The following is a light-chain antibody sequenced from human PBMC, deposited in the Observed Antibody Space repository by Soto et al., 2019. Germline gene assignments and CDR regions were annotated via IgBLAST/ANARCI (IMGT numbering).Light chain of an antibody. V-gene: IGKV3-20*01. J-gene: IGKJ5*01. CDR1: QSVNTN. Sequence: EIGLTQSACTLSLSAGERATLSCRASQSVNTNLAWYQQKTGQAPRLLISGASSRATGIPDRFSGSGSGTDFNLTISRLETEDFALYYCQQYGHSPITFGQGTRLEIK. CDR2: GAS. CDR3: QQYGHSPIT.